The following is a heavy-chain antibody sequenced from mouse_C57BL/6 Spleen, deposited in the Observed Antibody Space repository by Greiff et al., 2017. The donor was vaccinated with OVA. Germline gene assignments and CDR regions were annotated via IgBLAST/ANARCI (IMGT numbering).Heavy chain of an antibody. J-gene: IGHJ3*01. CDR2: IDPSDTYT. V-gene: IGHV1-50*01. CDR3: ARRKYYQFAY. Sequence: QVQLKQPGAELVKPGASVKLSCKASGYTFTSYWMQWVKQRPGQGLEWIGEIDPSDTYTNYNQKFKGKATLTVDTSSSTAYMQLSSLTSEDSAVYYCARRKYYQFAYWGQGTLVTVSA. CDR1: GYTFTSYW. D-gene: IGHD1-1*02.